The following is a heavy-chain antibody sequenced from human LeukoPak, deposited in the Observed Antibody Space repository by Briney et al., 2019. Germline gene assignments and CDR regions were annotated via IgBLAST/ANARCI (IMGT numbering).Heavy chain of an antibody. D-gene: IGHD3-22*01. CDR3: ANAGDSSGYYYH. CDR2: FDPEDGET. CDR1: GDTLTELS. J-gene: IGHJ5*02. Sequence: ASVKVSCKVSGDTLTELSMHWVRQAPGKGLEWMGGFDPEDGETIYAQKFQGRVTMTEDTSTDTAYMELSSLRSEDTAVYYCANAGDSSGYYYHWGQGTLVTVSS. V-gene: IGHV1-24*01.